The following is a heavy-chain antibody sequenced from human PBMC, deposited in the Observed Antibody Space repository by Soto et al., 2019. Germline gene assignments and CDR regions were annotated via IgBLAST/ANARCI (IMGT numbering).Heavy chain of an antibody. D-gene: IGHD2-21*02. CDR1: GGTVASSHW. V-gene: IGHV4-4*01. J-gene: IGHJ5*02. CDR2: VYHTGDT. Sequence: LSLTCGVSGGTVASSHWWSWVRQSPGGGLEWIGNVYHTGDTNLNPSLQSRVTISVDKSNNQFSLRLNSLTAADTAVYFCAREIVTAGGNNYFDPWGPGTLVTVSS. CDR3: AREIVTAGGNNYFDP.